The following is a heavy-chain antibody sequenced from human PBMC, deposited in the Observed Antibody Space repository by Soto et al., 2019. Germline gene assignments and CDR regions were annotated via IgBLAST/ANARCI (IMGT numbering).Heavy chain of an antibody. CDR3: ARLLGSTHGHQEFFDY. CDR1: GYSFTSYW. J-gene: IGHJ4*02. D-gene: IGHD2-8*01. Sequence: GESLKISCKGSGYSFTSYWIGWVRQMPGKGLEWMGIIYPADFDTRYSQSFQGHLTMSVDKSISTAYLQWSSLETSDTAVYYCARLLGSTHGHQEFFDYWGQGTPVTVSS. CDR2: IYPADFDT. V-gene: IGHV5-51*01.